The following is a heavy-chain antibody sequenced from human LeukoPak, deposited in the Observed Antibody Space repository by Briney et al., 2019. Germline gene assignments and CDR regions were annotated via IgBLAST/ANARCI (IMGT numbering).Heavy chain of an antibody. CDR2: IIPILGIA. V-gene: IGHV1-69*04. Sequence: SVKVSCKASGGTFSSYAISWVRQAPGQGLEWMGRIIPILGIANYAQKFQGRVTITAGESTSTAYMELSSLRSEDTAVYYCARGGERGSGSYFYSVYWGQGTLVTVSS. D-gene: IGHD3-10*01. J-gene: IGHJ4*02. CDR3: ARGGERGSGSYFYSVY. CDR1: GGTFSSYA.